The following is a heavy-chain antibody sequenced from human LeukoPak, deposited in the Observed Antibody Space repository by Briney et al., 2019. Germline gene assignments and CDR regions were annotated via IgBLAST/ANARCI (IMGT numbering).Heavy chain of an antibody. CDR2: IIPIFGTA. V-gene: IGHV1-69*05. CDR3: ARDSLRTAIAAAGGNWFDP. CDR1: GGTFSNYA. J-gene: IGHJ5*02. Sequence: GASVKVSCKASGGTFSNYAITWVRQAPGQGLEWMGGIIPIFGTANYAQKFQGRVTVTRDTSTSTVYMDLNSLRSEDTAVYYCARDSLRTAIAAAGGNWFDPWGQGTLVTVSS. D-gene: IGHD6-25*01.